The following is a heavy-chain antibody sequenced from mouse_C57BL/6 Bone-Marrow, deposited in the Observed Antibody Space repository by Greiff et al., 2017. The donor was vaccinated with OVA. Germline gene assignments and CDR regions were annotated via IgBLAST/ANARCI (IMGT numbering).Heavy chain of an antibody. Sequence: VQLKESGGGLVKPGGSLKLSCAASGFTFSDYGMHWVRQAPEKGLEWVAYISSGSSTIYYADTVKGRFTISRDNAKNTLFLQMTSLRSEDTAMYYCARPIGVGAYWGQGTLVTVSA. V-gene: IGHV5-17*01. CDR3: ARPIGVGAY. CDR1: GFTFSDYG. J-gene: IGHJ3*01. D-gene: IGHD1-1*01. CDR2: ISSGSSTI.